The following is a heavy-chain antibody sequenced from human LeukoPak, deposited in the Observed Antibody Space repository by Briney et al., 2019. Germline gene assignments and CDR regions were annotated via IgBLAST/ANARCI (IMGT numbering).Heavy chain of an antibody. D-gene: IGHD1-20*01. Sequence: PSGTLSLTCVVSGGSISSSTWWSWVRQPPGKGLEWIGEIYHTGSPNYNPSLKSRVTISVDKSKNQFSLKLSSVTAADTAVYYCARVGMTGISSEFDFWGQGTLVTVSS. J-gene: IGHJ4*02. CDR1: GGSISSSTW. CDR3: ARVGMTGISSEFDF. V-gene: IGHV4-4*02. CDR2: IYHTGSP.